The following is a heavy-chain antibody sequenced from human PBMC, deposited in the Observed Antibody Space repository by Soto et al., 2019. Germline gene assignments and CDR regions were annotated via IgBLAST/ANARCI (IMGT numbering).Heavy chain of an antibody. CDR1: GFTFSSYA. CDR2: ISGSGGST. CDR3: AKNGSDEDYGDYVAFDY. D-gene: IGHD4-17*01. Sequence: EVQLLESGGGLVQPGGSLRLSCAASGFTFSSYAMRWVRQAPGKGLEWVSAISGSGGSTYYADSVKGRFTISRDNSKNTLYLKMNSLRAEDTAVYYCAKNGSDEDYGDYVAFDYWGQGTLVTVSS. J-gene: IGHJ4*02. V-gene: IGHV3-23*01.